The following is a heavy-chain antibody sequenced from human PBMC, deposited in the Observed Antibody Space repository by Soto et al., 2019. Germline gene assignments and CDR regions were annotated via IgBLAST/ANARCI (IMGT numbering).Heavy chain of an antibody. CDR1: GFSLSTSGVG. Sequence: QITLKESGPTLVKPTQTLTLTCTFSGFSLSTSGVGVGWIRQPPGKALEWLALIYWDADKRYSPSLKSRLTITTDTAKNQVILTMTDMDPVDTATYYCAHSRPIMVRGVLIIHLFDYWGQETLVTVSS. CDR2: IYWDADK. J-gene: IGHJ4*02. CDR3: AHSRPIMVRGVLIIHLFDY. D-gene: IGHD3-10*01. V-gene: IGHV2-5*02.